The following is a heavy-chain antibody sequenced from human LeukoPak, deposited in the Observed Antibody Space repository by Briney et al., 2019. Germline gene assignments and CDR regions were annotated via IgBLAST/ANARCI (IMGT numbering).Heavy chain of an antibody. J-gene: IGHJ4*02. CDR3: ARERASCYGDCLDH. Sequence: PGGSLRLSCAASGFTLSNYEMNWVRQAPGKGLEWVSYITSDGRTIFYAGSVKGRFTISRDNAKNSLYLQMNSLRDEDTALYYCARERASCYGDCLDHWGQGTLVTVSS. CDR1: GFTLSNYE. V-gene: IGHV3-48*03. CDR2: ITSDGRTI. D-gene: IGHD2-21*02.